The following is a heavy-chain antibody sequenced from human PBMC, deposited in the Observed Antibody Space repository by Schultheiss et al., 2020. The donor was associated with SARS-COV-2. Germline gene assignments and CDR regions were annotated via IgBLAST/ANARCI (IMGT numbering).Heavy chain of an antibody. V-gene: IGHV3-64D*09. D-gene: IGHD5-12*01. CDR2: ISDNGGST. CDR1: GFTFSNAW. CDR3: VKDRGSVATIMEGFDY. Sequence: GESLKISCAASGFTFSNAWMNWVRQAPGKGLEYVSAISDNGGSTYYADSVKGRFTISRDNSKNTLYLQMSSLRAEDTAVYYCVKDRGSVATIMEGFDYWGQGTLVTVSS. J-gene: IGHJ4*02.